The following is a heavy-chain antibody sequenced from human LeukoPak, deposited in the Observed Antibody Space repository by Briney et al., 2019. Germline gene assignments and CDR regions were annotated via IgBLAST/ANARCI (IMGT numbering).Heavy chain of an antibody. J-gene: IGHJ3*02. CDR3: ARGPILGYGFDI. V-gene: IGHV3-11*04. D-gene: IGHD3-10*01. Sequence: GGSLRLSCAASGFTFSDYYMSWIRQAPGKGLEWVSYITSSESTIYYADSVKGRFTISRDNAKNSLYLQMNSLRAEDTAVFYCARGPILGYGFDIWGQGTVVTVSS. CDR1: GFTFSDYY. CDR2: ITSSESTI.